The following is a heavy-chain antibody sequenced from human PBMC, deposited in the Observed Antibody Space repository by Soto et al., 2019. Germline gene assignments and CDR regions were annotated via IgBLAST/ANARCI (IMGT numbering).Heavy chain of an antibody. J-gene: IGHJ5*02. CDR3: XXXXRMVVAAIFAGWFDP. D-gene: IGHD2-15*01. CDR1: GGSISSYY. V-gene: IGHV4-59*01. Sequence: SETLSLTCTVSGGSISSYYWSWIRQPPGKGLEWIGYIYYSGSTNYNPSLKSRXXXXXXXXXXXXXXXXXXXXXXXTXXXXXXXXXRMVVAAIFAGWFDPWGQGTLVTVSS. CDR2: IYYSGST.